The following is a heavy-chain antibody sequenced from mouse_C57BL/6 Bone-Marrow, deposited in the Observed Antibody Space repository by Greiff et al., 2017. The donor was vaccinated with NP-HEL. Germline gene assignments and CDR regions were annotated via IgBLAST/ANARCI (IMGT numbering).Heavy chain of an antibody. D-gene: IGHD1-1*01. CDR2: ISNGGGST. CDR3: ARQGITTVVAHYAMDY. V-gene: IGHV5-12*01. CDR1: GFTFSDYY. Sequence: DVKLVESGGGLVQPGGSLKLSCAASGFTFSDYYMYWVRQTPEKRLEWVAYISNGGGSTYYPDTVKGRFTISRDNAKNTLYLQMSRLKSEDTAMYYCARQGITTVVAHYAMDYWGQGTSVTVSS. J-gene: IGHJ4*01.